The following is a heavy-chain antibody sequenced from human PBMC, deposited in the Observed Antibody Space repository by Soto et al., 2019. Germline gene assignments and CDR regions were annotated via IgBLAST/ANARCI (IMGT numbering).Heavy chain of an antibody. CDR1: GYTFTGYY. J-gene: IGHJ3*02. CDR3: ACTTPGSLFAFDI. V-gene: IGHV1-2*04. D-gene: IGHD1-1*01. Sequence: ASVKVSCKASGYTFTGYYMHWVRQAPGQGLEWMGWINPNSGGTNYAQKFQGWVTMTRDTSISTAYMELSRLRSDDTAVYYCACTTPGSLFAFDIWGQGTMVTV. CDR2: INPNSGGT.